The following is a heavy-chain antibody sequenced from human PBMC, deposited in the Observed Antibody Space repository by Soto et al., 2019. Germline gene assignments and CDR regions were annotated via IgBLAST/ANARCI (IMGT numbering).Heavy chain of an antibody. CDR3: ARNSEITIFGVVIIQPFDY. Sequence: ASVKVSCKASGYTFTSYGISWVRQAPGQGLDWMGWISAYNGNTNYAQKLQGRVTMTTDTSTSTAYMELRSLRSDDTAVYYCARNSEITIFGVVIIQPFDYWGQGTLVTVSS. D-gene: IGHD3-3*01. CDR1: GYTFTSYG. CDR2: ISAYNGNT. J-gene: IGHJ4*02. V-gene: IGHV1-18*01.